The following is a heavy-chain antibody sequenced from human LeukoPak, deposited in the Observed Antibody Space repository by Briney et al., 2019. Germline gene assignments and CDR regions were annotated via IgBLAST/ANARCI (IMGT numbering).Heavy chain of an antibody. J-gene: IGHJ4*02. CDR2: ISSSSSYI. V-gene: IGHV3-21*01. Sequence: PGGSLRLSCAASGFTFSSYSMNWVRQAPGKGLEWVSSISSSSSYIYYADSVKGRFTISRDNAKNSLYLQMNSLRAEDTAVYYCARGSSNWRGENVFDYGGQGTLVTVSS. CDR1: GFTFSSYS. D-gene: IGHD6-13*01. CDR3: ARGSSNWRGENVFDY.